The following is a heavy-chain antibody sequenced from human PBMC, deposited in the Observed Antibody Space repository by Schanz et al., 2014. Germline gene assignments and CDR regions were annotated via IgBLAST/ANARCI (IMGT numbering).Heavy chain of an antibody. Sequence: QVQLVQSGAEVKKPGASVKVSCKASGGTFSSYTISWVRQARGQGLEWMGRIVPVLAIADYAQKFQGRVTITADKSTSTASMELSSLRSEDTAVYYCARGPSQGYSYGHNIGAYYYGMDVWGQGTTXTVSS. CDR3: ARGPSQGYSYGHNIGAYYYGMDV. J-gene: IGHJ6*02. V-gene: IGHV1-69*09. CDR1: GGTFSSYT. D-gene: IGHD5-18*01. CDR2: IVPVLAIA.